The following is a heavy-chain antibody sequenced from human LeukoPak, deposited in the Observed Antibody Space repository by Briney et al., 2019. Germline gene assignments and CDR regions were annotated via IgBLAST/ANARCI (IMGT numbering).Heavy chain of an antibody. Sequence: GGSLRLSCAASGFTLSSYAMHWVRQPAGKGLEWVSVIGTAGDTSYPGALKARFTISRENAKKNLFLQMNSLRAENTAVYYCARQNTPHGNFDYWGQGTLVTVPS. V-gene: IGHV3-13*01. CDR1: GFTLSSYA. J-gene: IGHJ4*02. CDR2: IGTAGDT. CDR3: ARQNTPHGNFDY. D-gene: IGHD1-26*01.